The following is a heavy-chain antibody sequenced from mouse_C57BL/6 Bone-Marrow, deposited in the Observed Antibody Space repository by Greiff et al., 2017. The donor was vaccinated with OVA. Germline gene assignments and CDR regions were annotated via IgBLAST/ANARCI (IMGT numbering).Heavy chain of an antibody. CDR1: GFNIKDDY. D-gene: IGHD4-1*01. V-gene: IGHV14-4*01. Sequence: EVQLQQSGAELVRPGASVKLSCTASGFNIKDDYMHWVKQRPEQGLEWIGWIDPENGDTEYASKFQGKATITADPSSNTAYLQLSSLTSEDTAVYYCTTFPNWDEDAYWGQGTLVTVSA. CDR3: TTFPNWDEDAY. J-gene: IGHJ3*01. CDR2: IDPENGDT.